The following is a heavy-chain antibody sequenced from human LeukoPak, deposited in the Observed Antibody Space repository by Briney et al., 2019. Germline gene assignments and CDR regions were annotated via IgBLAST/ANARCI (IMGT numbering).Heavy chain of an antibody. V-gene: IGHV1-2*02. CDR1: GYTFTGYY. J-gene: IGHJ4*02. D-gene: IGHD2-2*01. Sequence: GASVXXXXXASGYTFTGYYMHWVRQAPGQGLEXMGWINPNSGGTNYAQKFQGRVTMTTDTSTSTAYMELRSLRSDDTAVYYCARDRGYCSSTSCPVDYWGQGTLVTVSS. CDR3: ARDRGYCSSTSCPVDY. CDR2: INPNSGGT.